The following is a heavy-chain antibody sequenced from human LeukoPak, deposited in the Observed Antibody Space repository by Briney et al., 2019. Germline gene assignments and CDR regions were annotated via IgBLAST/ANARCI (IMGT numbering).Heavy chain of an antibody. J-gene: IGHJ5*02. CDR3: ATYRYYIEGYNWFDP. D-gene: IGHD3-10*01. CDR2: IYPGDSDN. V-gene: IGHV5-51*01. Sequence: GESLKISSKGSGYTFTSYWIGWVRQMPGKGLEWMGIIYPGDSDNRYSTTFQGQVTISADKSFSTAYMQWSSLKASDTAMYYCATYRYYIEGYNWFDPWGQGTLVTVSS. CDR1: GYTFTSYW.